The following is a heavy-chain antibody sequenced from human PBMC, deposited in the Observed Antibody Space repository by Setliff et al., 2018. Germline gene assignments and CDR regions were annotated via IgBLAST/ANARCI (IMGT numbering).Heavy chain of an antibody. D-gene: IGHD3-3*01. V-gene: IGHV1-69*06. J-gene: IGHJ6*03. CDR1: GGTFSSYA. CDR3: ARDPPHDFWSGYYGRGGYYYYMDV. Sequence: SVKVSCKASGGTFSSYAISWVRQAPGQGLEWMGRITPIFGTANYAQKFQGRVTITADKSTSTAYMELSSLRSEDTAVYYCARDPPHDFWSGYYGRGGYYYYMDVWGKGTTVTVSS. CDR2: ITPIFGTA.